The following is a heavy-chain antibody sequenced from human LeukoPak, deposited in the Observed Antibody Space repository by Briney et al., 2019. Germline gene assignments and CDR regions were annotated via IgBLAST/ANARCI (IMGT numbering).Heavy chain of an antibody. Sequence: RGESLKISCKGSGYRFTSYWIGWVRQMPGKGLEWMGIIYPGDSDTRCSPSFQGQVTISADKSISTAYLQWSSLKASDTAMYYCARQPLTGTTRGCAFDIWGQGTMVTVSS. D-gene: IGHD1-7*01. CDR1: GYRFTSYW. V-gene: IGHV5-51*01. CDR2: IYPGDSDT. CDR3: ARQPLTGTTRGCAFDI. J-gene: IGHJ3*02.